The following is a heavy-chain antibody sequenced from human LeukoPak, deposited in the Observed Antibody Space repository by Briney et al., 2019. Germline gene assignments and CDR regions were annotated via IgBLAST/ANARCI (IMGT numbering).Heavy chain of an antibody. CDR1: EFTFASYA. D-gene: IGHD4-11*01. J-gene: IGHJ6*03. CDR2: LSGSAIST. Sequence: GGSLRLSCEASEFTFASYAMSWVRQAPGKGLEWVSALSGSAISTYYADSVKGRFTISRDNSKNTLYLQMNSLRAEDTAIYYCAKASPYSNYVAHYYYMDVWGKGTTVTVSS. CDR3: AKASPYSNYVAHYYYMDV. V-gene: IGHV3-23*01.